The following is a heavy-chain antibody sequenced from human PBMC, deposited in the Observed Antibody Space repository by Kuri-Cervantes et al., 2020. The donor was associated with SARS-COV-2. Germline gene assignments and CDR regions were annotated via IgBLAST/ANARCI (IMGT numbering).Heavy chain of an antibody. V-gene: IGHV3-48*01. D-gene: IGHD2-2*01. CDR2: ISSSSSTI. CDR3: ARDFVVVPAAPTGDAMDV. CDR1: GFTFSSYS. Sequence: GESLKISCAASGFTFSSYSMNWVRQAPGKGLEWVSYISSSSSTIYYADSVKGRFTISRDNAKNSLYLQMNSLRAEDTAVYYCARDFVVVPAAPTGDAMDVWGQGTTVTVSS. J-gene: IGHJ6*02.